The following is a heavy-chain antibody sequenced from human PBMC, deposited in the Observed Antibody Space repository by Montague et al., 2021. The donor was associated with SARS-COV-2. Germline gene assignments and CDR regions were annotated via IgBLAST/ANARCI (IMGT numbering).Heavy chain of an antibody. J-gene: IGHJ3*02. CDR3: ARGSYGSGSYHAFDI. V-gene: IGHV4-39*01. CDR1: GDSFNSPKYY. CDR2: SYYSGTT. D-gene: IGHD3-10*01. Sequence: SETLSLTCTVSGDSFNSPKYYCAWIRQPPGKGLEWIGSSYYSGTTYDXPSLRSQVTISVDTSKTQFSLKMNSVTAADTAVYYCARGSYGSGSYHAFDIWSQGTVVAVSS.